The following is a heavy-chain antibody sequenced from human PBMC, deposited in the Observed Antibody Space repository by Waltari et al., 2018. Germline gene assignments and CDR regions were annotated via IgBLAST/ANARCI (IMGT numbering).Heavy chain of an antibody. Sequence: QVQLVQSGAEVKKPGASVKVSCKASGYTFTSYDINWVRQATGQGLEWMGWMNPNSGNTGYSQKFHGRVTMTRNTSISTAYMELSSLRSEDTAVYYCARPSNSIAAAVVYWGQGTLVTVSS. CDR2: MNPNSGNT. J-gene: IGHJ4*02. D-gene: IGHD6-13*01. CDR1: GYTFTSYD. CDR3: ARPSNSIAAAVVY. V-gene: IGHV1-8*01.